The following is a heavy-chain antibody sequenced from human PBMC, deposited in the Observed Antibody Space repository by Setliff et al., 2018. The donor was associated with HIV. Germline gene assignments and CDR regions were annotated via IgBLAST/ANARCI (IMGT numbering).Heavy chain of an antibody. V-gene: IGHV3-48*04. CDR3: ARPNYYDSSGSFDY. CDR1: GFTLTTYS. J-gene: IGHJ4*02. CDR2: ISSSSSTI. Sequence: GGSLRLSCAASGFTLTTYSMNWVRQAPGKGLEWVSSISSSSSTIYYADSVKGRFTISRDNAKNSLYLQMNSLRAEDTAVYYCARPNYYDSSGSFDYWGQGTLVTVSS. D-gene: IGHD3-22*01.